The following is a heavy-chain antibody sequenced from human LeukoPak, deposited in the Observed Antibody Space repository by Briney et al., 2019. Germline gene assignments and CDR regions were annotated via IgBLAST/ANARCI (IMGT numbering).Heavy chain of an antibody. V-gene: IGHV3-21*01. CDR3: AREAGFWSGSDYFDY. D-gene: IGHD3-3*01. CDR2: ISSSSSYI. Sequence: GGSLRLSCAASGFTFSSYGMNWVRQAPGKGLEWVSSISSSSSYIYYADSVKGRFTISRDNAKNSLYLQMNSLRAEDTAVYYCAREAGFWSGSDYFDYWGQGTLVTVSS. CDR1: GFTFSSYG. J-gene: IGHJ4*02.